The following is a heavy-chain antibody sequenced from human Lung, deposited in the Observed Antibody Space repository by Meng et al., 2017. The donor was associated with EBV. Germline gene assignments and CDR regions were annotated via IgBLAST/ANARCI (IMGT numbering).Heavy chain of an antibody. CDR2: TYYRSKWYN. J-gene: IGHJ2*01. Sequence: QVQLQQAGPGLVKPSQPLSLTCVIPGDSVSSSSAAWTWIRQSPSRGLEWLGRTYYRSKWYNDYAVFVKSRITINPDTSKNQFSLQLNSVTPEDTAVYYCARGATSVFDLWGRGTLVTVSS. CDR1: GDSVSSSSAA. CDR3: ARGATSVFDL. V-gene: IGHV6-1*01.